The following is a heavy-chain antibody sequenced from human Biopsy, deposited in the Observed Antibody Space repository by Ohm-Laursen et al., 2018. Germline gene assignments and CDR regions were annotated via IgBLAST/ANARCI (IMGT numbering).Heavy chain of an antibody. CDR1: GESSSGYF. D-gene: IGHD5-12*01. J-gene: IGHJ6*02. CDR2: INQSGST. V-gene: IGHV4-34*01. CDR3: ARGSGYFKLDV. Sequence: SDTLSLTCAVNGESSSGYFWNWIRQPPGKGLEWIGEINQSGSTKYNPSLKRRATLSADSSNSQLFLRLTSVTAADTAIYYCARGSGYFKLDVWGQGTTVTVSS.